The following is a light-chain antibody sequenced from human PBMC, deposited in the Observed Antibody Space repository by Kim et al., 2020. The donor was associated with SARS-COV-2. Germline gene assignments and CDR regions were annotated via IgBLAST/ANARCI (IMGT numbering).Light chain of an antibody. CDR2: GNS. Sequence: QSVTISCSGSSTNIEKTYVFWYQQLPGTAPNLLSYGNSQRTSGVPDRFSGSKSGTSASLDISDLRSEDEADYYCAAWDVSLSGRVFGGGTKVTVL. V-gene: IGLV1-47*02. J-gene: IGLJ3*02. CDR3: AAWDVSLSGRV. CDR1: STNIEKTY.